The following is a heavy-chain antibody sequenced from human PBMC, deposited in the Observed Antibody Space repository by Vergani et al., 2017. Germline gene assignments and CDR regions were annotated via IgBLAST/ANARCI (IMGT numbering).Heavy chain of an antibody. CDR1: GFTFSDYY. J-gene: IGHJ4*02. D-gene: IGHD4-17*01. Sequence: QVQLVESGGGLVKPGGSLRLSCAASGFTFSDYYMSWIRQAPGKGLEWVSYISSSSSYTNYADSVKGRFTISRDNAKNSLYLQMNSLRAEDTAVYYCARDTTRNGDLEYWGQGTLVTVSS. CDR3: ARDTTRNGDLEY. V-gene: IGHV3-11*05. CDR2: ISSSSSYT.